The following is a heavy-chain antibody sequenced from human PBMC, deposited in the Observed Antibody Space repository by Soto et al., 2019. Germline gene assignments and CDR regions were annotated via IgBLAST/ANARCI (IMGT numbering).Heavy chain of an antibody. CDR2: INAGNGNT. J-gene: IGHJ4*02. V-gene: IGHV1-3*01. Sequence: ASVKVSCKACGYTFTSYAMHWVRQAPGQRLEWMGWINAGNGNTKYSQKFQGRVTITRDTSASTAYMELSSLRSEDTAVYYCARERGIAVASPIDYWGQGTLVTVSS. CDR1: GYTFTSYA. D-gene: IGHD6-19*01. CDR3: ARERGIAVASPIDY.